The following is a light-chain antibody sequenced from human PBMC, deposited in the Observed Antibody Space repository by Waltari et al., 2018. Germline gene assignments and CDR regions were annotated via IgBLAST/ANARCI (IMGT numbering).Light chain of an antibody. CDR1: KSISSY. CDR3: QQSYSTLVT. J-gene: IGKJ1*01. V-gene: IGKV1-39*01. Sequence: DIQMTQSPSSLSASVGDRVTITCRASKSISSYLNWYQQKPGKAPKLLIYAASSLQSGVPSRFSGSGSGTDFTLTISSLQPEDFATYYCQQSYSTLVTFGQGTKVEIK. CDR2: AAS.